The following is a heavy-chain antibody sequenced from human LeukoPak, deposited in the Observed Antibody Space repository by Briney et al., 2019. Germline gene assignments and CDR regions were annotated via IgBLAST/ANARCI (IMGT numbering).Heavy chain of an antibody. CDR2: ISSSSSYI. J-gene: IGHJ4*02. D-gene: IGHD3-16*02. V-gene: IGHV3-21*01. Sequence: GGSLRLSCAASGFTFSSYSMNWVRQAPGKGLEWVSSISSSSSYIYYADSAKVRFTISRDNAKNSLYLQMNSLRAEDTAVYYCAGPNDYGDYVWGSYRNWGQGTLVTVSS. CDR1: GFTFSSYS. CDR3: AGPNDYGDYVWGSYRN.